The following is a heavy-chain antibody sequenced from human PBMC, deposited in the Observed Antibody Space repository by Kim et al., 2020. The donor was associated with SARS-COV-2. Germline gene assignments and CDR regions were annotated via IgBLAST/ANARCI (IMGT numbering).Heavy chain of an antibody. J-gene: IGHJ6*02. Sequence: GGSLRLSCAASGFTFSSYAMSWVRQAPGKGLEWVSASSGSGGSTYYADSVKGRFTISRDNSKNTLYLQMNSLRAEDTAVYYCAPGAEDYYYGMDVWGQGTTVTVSS. V-gene: IGHV3-23*01. CDR2: SSGSGGST. CDR1: GFTFSSYA. CDR3: APGAEDYYYGMDV.